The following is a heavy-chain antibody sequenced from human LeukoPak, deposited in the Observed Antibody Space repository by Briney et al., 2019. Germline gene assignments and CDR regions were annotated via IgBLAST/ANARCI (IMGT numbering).Heavy chain of an antibody. J-gene: IGHJ4*02. V-gene: IGHV1-18*01. CDR2: ISVYNGDT. CDR3: ARSLALGVPVADY. D-gene: IGHD2-15*01. Sequence: ASVKVSCKASGYTFTSYGISWVRRAPGQGFEWMGWISVYNGDTYYAQKLQGRVTMTTDTSTSTAYMELRSLRSDDTAVYYCARSLALGVPVADYWGQGTLVTVSS. CDR1: GYTFTSYG.